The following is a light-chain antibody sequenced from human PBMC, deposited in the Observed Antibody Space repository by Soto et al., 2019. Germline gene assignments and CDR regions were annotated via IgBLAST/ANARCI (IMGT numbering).Light chain of an antibody. V-gene: IGKV3-11*01. CDR3: HQRSNWPRT. Sequence: EIVMTQSPATLSVSPGERATLSCRASQSVSSFLAWYQQKPGQAPRLLIYDASSRATGIPARFSGIGSRTDFTLTISSLEPEDFAVYYCHQRSNWPRTFGQGTRLGIK. J-gene: IGKJ5*01. CDR1: QSVSSF. CDR2: DAS.